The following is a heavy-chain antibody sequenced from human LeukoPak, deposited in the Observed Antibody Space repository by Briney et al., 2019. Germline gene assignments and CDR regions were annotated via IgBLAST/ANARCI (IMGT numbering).Heavy chain of an antibody. Sequence: PSQTLSLTCTVSGGSISSGSYYWSWIRQPAGKGLEWIGRIYTSGSTNYNPSLKSRVTISVDTSKNQSSLKLSSVTAADTAVYYCARETMDEDYWGQGTLVTVSS. J-gene: IGHJ4*02. CDR2: IYTSGST. CDR1: GGSISSGSYY. D-gene: IGHD1-14*01. V-gene: IGHV4-61*02. CDR3: ARETMDEDY.